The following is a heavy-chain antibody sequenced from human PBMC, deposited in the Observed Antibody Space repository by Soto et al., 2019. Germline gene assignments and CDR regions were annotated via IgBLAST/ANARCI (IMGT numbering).Heavy chain of an antibody. CDR1: GGIFSTYA. V-gene: IGHV1-69*01. CDR3: ARDRDDYGSGNYYNRIDF. J-gene: IGHJ4*02. D-gene: IGHD3-10*01. CDR2: IIPIFGTP. Sequence: QVQLVQSGAEVKKPGSSVKVSCKASGGIFSTYAVSWLRQAPGQGLEWMGGIIPIFGTPNYAQRFQGRVTITAAESPSTAYMELSRLRSEATAVYYCARDRDDYGSGNYYNRIDFWGQGTLVTVSS.